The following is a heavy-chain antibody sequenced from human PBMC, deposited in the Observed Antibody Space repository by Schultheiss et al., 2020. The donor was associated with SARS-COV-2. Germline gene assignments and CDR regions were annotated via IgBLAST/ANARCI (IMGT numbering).Heavy chain of an antibody. CDR2: ISGSGGST. J-gene: IGHJ4*02. CDR3: AKDESGSYYAYYFDY. Sequence: GGSLRLSCAASGFTVSSNYMSWVRQAPGKGLEWVSVISGSGGSTYYADSVKGRFTISRDNSKNTLYLQMNSLRAEDTAVYYCAKDESGSYYAYYFDYWGQGTLVTVSS. CDR1: GFTVSSNY. V-gene: IGHV3-23*01. D-gene: IGHD1-26*01.